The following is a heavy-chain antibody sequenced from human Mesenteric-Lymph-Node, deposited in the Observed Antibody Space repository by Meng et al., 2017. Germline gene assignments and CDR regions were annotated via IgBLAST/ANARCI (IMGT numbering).Heavy chain of an antibody. J-gene: IGHJ4*02. V-gene: IGHV4-4*02. Sequence: QGPLQESGPGLVKPSGTLSRTCAVSGGSISSSNWWSWVRQPPGKGLEWIGEIYHSGSTNYNPSLKSRVTISVDRSKNQFSLKLSSVTAADTAVYYCASFPPPGKQWLVTDYWGQGTLVTVSS. CDR2: IYHSGST. D-gene: IGHD6-19*01. CDR3: ASFPPPGKQWLVTDY. CDR1: GGSISSSNW.